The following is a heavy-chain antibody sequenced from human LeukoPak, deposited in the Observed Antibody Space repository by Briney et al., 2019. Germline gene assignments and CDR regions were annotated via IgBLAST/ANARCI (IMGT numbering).Heavy chain of an antibody. D-gene: IGHD3-16*02. V-gene: IGHV3-30*02. Sequence: QSGGSLRLSCAASGFTFSSYGMHWVRQAPGKGLEWVAFIRYDGSNKYHADSVKGRFTISRDNSKNTLYLQMNSLRAEDTAVYYCAKVITNYYYYMDVWGKGTTVTVSS. CDR1: GFTFSSYG. CDR2: IRYDGSNK. CDR3: AKVITNYYYYMDV. J-gene: IGHJ6*03.